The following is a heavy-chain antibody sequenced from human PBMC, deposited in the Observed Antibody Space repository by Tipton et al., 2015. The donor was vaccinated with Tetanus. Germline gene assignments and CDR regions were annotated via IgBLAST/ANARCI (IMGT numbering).Heavy chain of an antibody. CDR3: ARYYDSSGYYRRRYTSSFDY. D-gene: IGHD3-22*01. V-gene: IGHV4-39*07. Sequence: TLSLTCTVSGASISNNFFYWGWIRQSPGRGLEWIGTIHFGGDTAYNPSLKSRVTISVDTSKNQFSLKLSSVTAADTAVYYCARYYDSSGYYRRRYTSSFDYWGQGTLVTVSS. J-gene: IGHJ4*02. CDR2: IHFGGDT. CDR1: GASISNNFFY.